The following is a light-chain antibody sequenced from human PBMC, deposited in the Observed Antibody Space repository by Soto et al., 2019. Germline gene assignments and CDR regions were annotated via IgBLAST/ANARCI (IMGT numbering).Light chain of an antibody. CDR3: QQYGSSPQKYT. CDR1: QSVSSSY. J-gene: IGKJ2*01. Sequence: EIVLTQSPGTLSLSPGERATLSCRASQSVSSSYLAWYQQKPGQAPRLLIYGASSRATGIPDRFSGSGSGTDFTLTISRLEPEDFAVYYCQQYGSSPQKYTFGHGTKLEIK. CDR2: GAS. V-gene: IGKV3-20*01.